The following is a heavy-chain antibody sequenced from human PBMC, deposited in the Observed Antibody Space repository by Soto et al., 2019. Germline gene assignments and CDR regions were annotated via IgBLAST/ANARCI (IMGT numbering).Heavy chain of an antibody. D-gene: IGHD3-22*01. J-gene: IGHJ4*02. CDR2: IYYSGST. V-gene: IGHV4-59*01. CDR3: ARVRVSGYYYAYYFDY. CDR1: GGSISSYY. Sequence: QVQLQESGPGLVKPSETLSLTCTVSGGSISSYYWSWIRQPPGKGLEWIGYIYYSGSTNYNPSLKIRVTIAVDTSKKRFSLKLSSVTAADTAVYYCARVRVSGYYYAYYFDYWGQGTLVTVSS.